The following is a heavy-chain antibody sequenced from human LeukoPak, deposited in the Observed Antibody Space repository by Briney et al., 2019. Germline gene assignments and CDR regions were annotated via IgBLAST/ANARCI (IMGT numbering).Heavy chain of an antibody. J-gene: IGHJ4*02. CDR3: ARDTAYGDYYFDY. Sequence: ASVKVSCKASGYTFTGYYMHWVRQAPGQGLEWMGWINLNSGGTNYAQKFQGRVTMTRDTSISTAYMELSRLRSDDTAVYYCARDTAYGDYYFDYWGQGTLVTVSS. CDR2: INLNSGGT. CDR1: GYTFTGYY. V-gene: IGHV1-2*02. D-gene: IGHD4-17*01.